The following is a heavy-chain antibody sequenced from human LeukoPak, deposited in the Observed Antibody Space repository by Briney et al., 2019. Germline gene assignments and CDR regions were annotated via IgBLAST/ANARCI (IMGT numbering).Heavy chain of an antibody. CDR2: ISSGSSTI. V-gene: IGHV3-48*01. D-gene: IGHD2-15*01. CDR3: ARPDPAVVGHHYMDV. J-gene: IGHJ6*03. Sequence: PGGSLRLSCAASGFTFSNYDMNWVRQAPGKGLERISYISSGSSTIYYADSVKGRFTIYRDNANRSLFLHMNSLRAEDTAVYYCARPDPAVVGHHYMDVWGKGTTVTVSS. CDR1: GFTFSNYD.